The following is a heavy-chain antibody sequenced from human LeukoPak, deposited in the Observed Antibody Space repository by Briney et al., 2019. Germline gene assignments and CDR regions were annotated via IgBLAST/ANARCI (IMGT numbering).Heavy chain of an antibody. CDR3: ARGNGGSSNPFDI. J-gene: IGHJ3*02. D-gene: IGHD4-23*01. V-gene: IGHV4-59*11. CDR1: GGSFNNHY. CDR2: IYYSGST. Sequence: SETLSLTCIVSGGSFNNHYWSWIRQSPGKGLEWIGFIYYSGSTYYNPSLKSPVTISVDTSKSQFSLKLSSVTAAATGVYYCARGNGGSSNPFDIWGQGTMVTVSS.